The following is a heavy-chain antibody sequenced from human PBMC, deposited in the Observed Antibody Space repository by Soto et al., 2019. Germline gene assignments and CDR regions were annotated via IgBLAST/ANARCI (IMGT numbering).Heavy chain of an antibody. Sequence: ASVKVSCKASGYTFTSYAMHWVRQAPGQRLEWMGWINAGNGNTKYSQKFQGRVTITRDTSASTAYMELSSLRSEDTAVYYCARGSITIFGVVILFDYWGQGTLVTAPQ. CDR2: INAGNGNT. V-gene: IGHV1-3*01. D-gene: IGHD3-3*01. CDR1: GYTFTSYA. J-gene: IGHJ4*02. CDR3: ARGSITIFGVVILFDY.